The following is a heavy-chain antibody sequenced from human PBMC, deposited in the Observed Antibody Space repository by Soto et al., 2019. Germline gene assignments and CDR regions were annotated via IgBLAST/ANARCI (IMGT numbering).Heavy chain of an antibody. CDR1: GFTFSYYG. CDR2: ISYDGSNE. J-gene: IGHJ4*02. V-gene: IGHV3-30*18. Sequence: GGSLRLSCAASGFTFSYYGIHWVRQAPGKGLEWVAVISYDGSNEHYADSVKGRFAISRDNSKNTLYLQMNSLRAEDTAVYYCAKDAIQQWLAYYFDYWGQGTQVTVSS. D-gene: IGHD6-19*01. CDR3: AKDAIQQWLAYYFDY.